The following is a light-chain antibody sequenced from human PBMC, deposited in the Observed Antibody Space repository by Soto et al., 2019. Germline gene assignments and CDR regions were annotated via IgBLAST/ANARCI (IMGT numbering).Light chain of an antibody. CDR3: KQYNSYSRT. Sequence: DIQMTQSPSTLSASVGDRVTITCRASQSISSWLAWYQQKPGKAPKLLIYDASSLESGVPSRFGGSGSGTEFTLTISSLQPDDFATYYCKQYNSYSRTFGKGTKVHIX. CDR2: DAS. CDR1: QSISSW. V-gene: IGKV1-5*01. J-gene: IGKJ1*01.